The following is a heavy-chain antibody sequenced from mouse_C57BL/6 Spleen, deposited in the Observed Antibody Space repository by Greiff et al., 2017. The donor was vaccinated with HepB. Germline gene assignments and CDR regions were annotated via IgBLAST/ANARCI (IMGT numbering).Heavy chain of an antibody. V-gene: IGHV1-50*01. CDR1: GYTFTSYW. Sequence: QVQLQQPGAELVKPGASVKLSCKASGYTFTSYWMQWVKQRPGQGLEWIGEIDPSDSYTNYNQKFKGKATLTVDTSSSTAYMQLSSLTSEDSAVYFCARGGDSSGYGFAYWGPGALVTVSA. J-gene: IGHJ3*01. CDR2: IDPSDSYT. D-gene: IGHD3-2*02. CDR3: ARGGDSSGYGFAY.